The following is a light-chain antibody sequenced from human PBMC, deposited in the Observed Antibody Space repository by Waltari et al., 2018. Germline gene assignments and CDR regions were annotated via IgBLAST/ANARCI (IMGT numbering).Light chain of an antibody. CDR3: SSWTGSNTPVI. CDR2: DVR. Sequence: QSALTQPASVSGSPGQSITIPCTGTSSDIGASNYFSWYQQHPGKAPKLMLYDVRIRPSGVSDRFSGSKSGNTASLTISGLQTEDEADYFCSSWTGSNTPVIFGGGTKLTVL. V-gene: IGLV2-14*03. CDR1: SSDIGASNY. J-gene: IGLJ2*01.